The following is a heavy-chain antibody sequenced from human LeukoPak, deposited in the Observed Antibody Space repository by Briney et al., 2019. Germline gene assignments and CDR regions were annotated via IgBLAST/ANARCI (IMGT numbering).Heavy chain of an antibody. CDR3: AREAGYSSSWYYFDY. CDR2: IIPILGIA. V-gene: IGHV1-69*04. Sequence: SVKVSCKASGGTFSSYAISWVRQAPGQGLEWMGRIIPILGIANYAQKFQGRVTITADKSTSTAYMELSSLRSGDTAVYYCAREAGYSSSWYYFDYWGQGTLVTVSS. CDR1: GGTFSSYA. D-gene: IGHD6-13*01. J-gene: IGHJ4*02.